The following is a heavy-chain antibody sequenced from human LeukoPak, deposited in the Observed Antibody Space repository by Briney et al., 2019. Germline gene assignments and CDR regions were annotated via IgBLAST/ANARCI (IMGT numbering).Heavy chain of an antibody. V-gene: IGHV4-30-4*01. Sequence: SQTLSLTCTVSGGSISSGEYYWSWIRQPPGKGLEWIGYIHYSGSTYYNPSLKSRVIISIDTSNNQFSLNLSSVTAADPALYYCARDHGYYYDSSGYYYGWYFDLWGRGTLVTVSS. CDR1: GGSISSGEYY. CDR3: ARDHGYYYDSSGYYYGWYFDL. D-gene: IGHD3-22*01. J-gene: IGHJ2*01. CDR2: IHYSGST.